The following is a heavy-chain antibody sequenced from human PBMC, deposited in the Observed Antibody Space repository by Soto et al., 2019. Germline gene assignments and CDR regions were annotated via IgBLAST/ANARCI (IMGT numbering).Heavy chain of an antibody. CDR3: ARPNTFGGVMGLGRIDI. J-gene: IGHJ3*02. D-gene: IGHD3-16*01. CDR2: IYPGDSDT. Sequence: PGESLKISCKGSGYSFTGYWIGWVRQMPGKGLEWMGIIYPGDSDTRYSPSFQGQVTISADKSISTAYLQWSSLKASDTAMYYCARPNTFGGVMGLGRIDIWGQGTMVTVSS. V-gene: IGHV5-51*01. CDR1: GYSFTGYW.